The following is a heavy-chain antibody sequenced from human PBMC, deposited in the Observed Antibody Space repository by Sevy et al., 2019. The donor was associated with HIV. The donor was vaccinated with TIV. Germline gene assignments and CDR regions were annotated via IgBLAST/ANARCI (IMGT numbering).Heavy chain of an antibody. J-gene: IGHJ4*02. CDR2: SYSGGST. Sequence: GASLRLSCAASGFTVSSNYMSWVRQAPGKGLEWGSVSYSGGSTNYADSVKGGFTISRDNSKNRLYLQMNSLRAEDTAVYYCARGYDLLDYWGQGTLVTVSS. CDR1: GFTVSSNY. V-gene: IGHV3-53*01. CDR3: ARGYDLLDY. D-gene: IGHD3-3*01.